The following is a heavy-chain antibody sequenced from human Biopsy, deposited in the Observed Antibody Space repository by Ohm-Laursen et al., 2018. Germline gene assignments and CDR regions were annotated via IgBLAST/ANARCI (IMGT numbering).Heavy chain of an antibody. Sequence: TQTLTLTCTFSGFSLRTSGIRMSWVRQPPGKALEWLARIGWDDDEFYSTSLKARLTVSKDTSKNQVVLTLTNMDPVDTATYYCARSRAYGFGALEYWGQGILVTVSS. V-gene: IGHV2-70*04. CDR1: GFSLRTSGIR. D-gene: IGHD3-3*01. J-gene: IGHJ4*02. CDR2: IGWDDDE. CDR3: ARSRAYGFGALEY.